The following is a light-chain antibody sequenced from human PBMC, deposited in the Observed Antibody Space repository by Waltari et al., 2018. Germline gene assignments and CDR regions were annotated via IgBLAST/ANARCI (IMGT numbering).Light chain of an antibody. CDR1: SGDVGRYNH. Sequence: QSALTQPASVSGSPGQSITITCTETSGDVGRYNHVSWFQQHPGKAPKLMIYDVTKRPSGISDRFSGSKSGNTASLTISGLQADDEADYYCSSYTSDTTLIFGGGTELTVL. J-gene: IGLJ2*01. V-gene: IGLV2-14*01. CDR3: SSYTSDTTLI. CDR2: DVT.